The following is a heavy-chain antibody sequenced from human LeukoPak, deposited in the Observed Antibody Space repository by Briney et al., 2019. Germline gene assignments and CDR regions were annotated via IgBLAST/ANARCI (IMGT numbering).Heavy chain of an antibody. CDR2: ISTSGSTI. CDR3: ASRFEYSSSIPAPQIDY. D-gene: IGHD6-6*01. CDR1: GFTFSTYE. Sequence: GGSLRLSCAASGFTFSTYEMNWVRQAPGKGLEWVSYISTSGSTIYYADSVRGRFTISRDNAKNSLYLQMNSLRAEDTAVYYCASRFEYSSSIPAPQIDYWGQGTLVTVSS. J-gene: IGHJ4*02. V-gene: IGHV3-48*03.